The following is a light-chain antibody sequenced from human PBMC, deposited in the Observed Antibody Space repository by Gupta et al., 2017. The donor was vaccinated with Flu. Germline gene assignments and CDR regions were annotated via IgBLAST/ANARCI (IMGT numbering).Light chain of an antibody. CDR3: QQSYINT. CDR1: QSISSY. Sequence: DIQMTQSPSSLSASVGDRVTITCRASQSISSYLNWYQQKPGKAPKLLIYAASSLQSGVPSRFSGSGSGTDFTLTISRLQPEDFATYYGQQSYINTFGPGTXVDIK. CDR2: AAS. J-gene: IGKJ3*01. V-gene: IGKV1-39*01.